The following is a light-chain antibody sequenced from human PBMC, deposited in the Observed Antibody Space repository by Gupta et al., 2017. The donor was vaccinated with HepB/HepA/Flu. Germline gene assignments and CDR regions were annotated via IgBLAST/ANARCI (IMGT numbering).Light chain of an antibody. CDR1: QSINSF. CDR2: ATS. J-gene: IGKJ5*01. V-gene: IGKV1-39*01. Sequence: DIQMTQSPSSLSASVGDRVTITCRASQSINSFLSWYQQKPGKAPKLLIYATSSLQSGVPARFSGSRSGTDFTLTISRLQPEDFATYYCQQSDSTPITFGQGTRLEIK. CDR3: QQSDSTPIT.